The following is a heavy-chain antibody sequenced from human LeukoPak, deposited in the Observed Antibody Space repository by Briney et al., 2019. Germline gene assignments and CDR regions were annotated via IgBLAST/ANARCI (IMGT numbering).Heavy chain of an antibody. J-gene: IGHJ4*02. D-gene: IGHD1-26*01. V-gene: IGHV4-39*07. Sequence: SETLSLTCTVSDGSISSATYYWAWIRQPPNKGLDWIGSFFYTGSTYYSPSLKSRVTISVDTSENQLSLKLSSVTAADTAVYYCARDRWELLAPSGPALDYWGQGTLLTVSS. CDR3: ARDRWELLAPSGPALDY. CDR2: FFYTGST. CDR1: DGSISSATYY.